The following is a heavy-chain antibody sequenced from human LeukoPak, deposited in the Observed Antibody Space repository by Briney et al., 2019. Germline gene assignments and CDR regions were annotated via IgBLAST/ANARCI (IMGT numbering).Heavy chain of an antibody. J-gene: IGHJ4*02. D-gene: IGHD1-26*01. CDR1: GYIFTNYG. V-gene: IGHV1-18*01. CDR3: ARAGYSRFVDDLDY. Sequence: ASVKVSCKASGYIFTNYGINWVRQAPRQGLEWMGWISAYNGNTKYTQKLQDRVTMTTDTSTSTAYMELKTLRSDDTAVYCCARAGYSRFVDDLDYWGQGTLVTVSS. CDR2: ISAYNGNT.